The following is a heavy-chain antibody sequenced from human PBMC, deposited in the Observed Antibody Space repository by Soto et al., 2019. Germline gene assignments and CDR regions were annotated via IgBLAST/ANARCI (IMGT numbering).Heavy chain of an antibody. Sequence: SVKVSCKAPGGTFSSHAISWVRQAPGQGLEWMGGIIPIFGTANYAQKFQGRVTITADESTSTAYMELSSLRSEDTAVYYCARGDTAMVTFDYYYYGMDVWGQGTTVTVSS. D-gene: IGHD5-18*01. CDR2: IIPIFGTA. CDR1: GGTFSSHA. J-gene: IGHJ6*02. CDR3: ARGDTAMVTFDYYYYGMDV. V-gene: IGHV1-69*13.